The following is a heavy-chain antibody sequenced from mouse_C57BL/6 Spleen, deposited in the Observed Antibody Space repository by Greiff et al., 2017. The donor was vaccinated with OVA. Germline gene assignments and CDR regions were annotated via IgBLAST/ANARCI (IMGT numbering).Heavy chain of an antibody. CDR3: ARAGYYGSLRYFDV. Sequence: VQLQQPGAELVRPGSSVKLSCKASGYTFTSYWMDWVKQRPGQGLEWIGNIYPSDSETHYNQKFKDKATLTVDKSSSTAYMQLSSRTSEDSAVYYCARAGYYGSLRYFDVWGTGTTVTVSS. V-gene: IGHV1-61*01. CDR2: IYPSDSET. D-gene: IGHD1-1*01. CDR1: GYTFTSYW. J-gene: IGHJ1*03.